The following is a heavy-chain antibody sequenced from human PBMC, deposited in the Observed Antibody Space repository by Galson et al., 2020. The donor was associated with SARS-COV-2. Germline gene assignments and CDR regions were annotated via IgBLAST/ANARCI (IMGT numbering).Heavy chain of an antibody. Sequence: GGSLRLSCAASGFTFSSYAMHWVRQAPVKGLEWVAVISYDGSNKYYADSVKGRFTISRDNSKNTLYLQMNSLRAEDTAVYYCARVWKPQLGQGVWFGELPYDAFDIWGQGTMVTVSS. J-gene: IGHJ3*02. D-gene: IGHD3-10*01. CDR3: ARVWKPQLGQGVWFGELPYDAFDI. V-gene: IGHV3-30*01. CDR1: GFTFSSYA. CDR2: ISYDGSNK.